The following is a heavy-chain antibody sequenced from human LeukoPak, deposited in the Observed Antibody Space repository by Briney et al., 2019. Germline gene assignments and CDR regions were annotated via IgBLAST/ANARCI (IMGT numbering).Heavy chain of an antibody. CDR3: AKAPEGYSGYDWVDY. CDR1: GFTFSSYA. V-gene: IGHV3-23*01. J-gene: IGHJ4*02. CDR2: ISGSGGST. D-gene: IGHD5-12*01. Sequence: PGGSLRLSCAASGFTFSSYAMSWVRQAPGKGLEWVSAISGSGGSTYYADSVKGRFTISRDNSKNTLYLQMNSLRAEDTAVYYCAKAPEGYSGYDWVDYWGQGTLVTVSS.